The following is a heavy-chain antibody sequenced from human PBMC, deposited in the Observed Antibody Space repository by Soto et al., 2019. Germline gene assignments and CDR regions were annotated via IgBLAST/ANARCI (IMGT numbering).Heavy chain of an antibody. Sequence: PGGSLRLSCAASGFTFNIYAMTWVRQAPGKGLEWVSTTGATGRTTYYADSGKGRFTVSRDNSKNTLDLQMSNLRAEDTAVYYCATVHNTPRSFDYWGQGTLVTVSS. V-gene: IGHV3-23*01. CDR2: TGATGRTT. CDR1: GFTFNIYA. J-gene: IGHJ4*02. CDR3: ATVHNTPRSFDY. D-gene: IGHD1-20*01.